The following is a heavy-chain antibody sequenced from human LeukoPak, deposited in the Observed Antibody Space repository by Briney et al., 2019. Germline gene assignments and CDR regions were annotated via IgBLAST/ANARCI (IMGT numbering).Heavy chain of an antibody. V-gene: IGHV4-30-2*01. CDR1: GGSISSGGYS. Sequence: SQTLSLTCAISGGSISSGGYSWSWTRQPPGKGLEWIGYIYHSGSTYYNPSLKSRVTISVDRSKNQFSLKLSSVTAADTAVYYCARSRAGGAFDIWGQGTMVTVSS. CDR2: IYHSGST. CDR3: ARSRAGGAFDI. J-gene: IGHJ3*02. D-gene: IGHD3-16*01.